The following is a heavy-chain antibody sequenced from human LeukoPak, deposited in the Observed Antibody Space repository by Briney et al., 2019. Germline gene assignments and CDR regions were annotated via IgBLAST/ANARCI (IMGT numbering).Heavy chain of an antibody. CDR1: GFTFSNYW. D-gene: IGHD4-11*01. V-gene: IGHV3-7*01. Sequence: GGSLRLSCAASGFTFSNYWMTWARQAPGKGLEWVAHIKQDGSEKDYVDSVKGRFTISRDNAKNSLYLQMNSLRAEDTAVYYCARDRYSNSYWGQGTLVTVSS. CDR3: ARDRYSNSY. CDR2: IKQDGSEK. J-gene: IGHJ4*02.